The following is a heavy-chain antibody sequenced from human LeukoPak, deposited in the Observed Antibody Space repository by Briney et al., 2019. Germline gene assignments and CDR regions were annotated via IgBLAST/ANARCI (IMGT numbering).Heavy chain of an antibody. CDR1: GGSFSGYY. V-gene: IGHV4-34*01. D-gene: IGHD2-2*01. CDR3: ARGPRATSLQYYFDY. J-gene: IGHJ4*02. Sequence: PSETLSLTCAVYGGSFSGYYWSWIRQPPGKGLEWIGEINHSGSTNYNPSLKSRVTISVDTSKNQFSLKLSSVTAADTAVYYCARGPRATSLQYYFDYWGQRTLVTVSS. CDR2: INHSGST.